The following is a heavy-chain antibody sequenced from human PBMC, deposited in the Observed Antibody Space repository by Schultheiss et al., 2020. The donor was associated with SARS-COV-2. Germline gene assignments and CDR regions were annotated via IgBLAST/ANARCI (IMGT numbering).Heavy chain of an antibody. J-gene: IGHJ6*02. D-gene: IGHD6-19*01. CDR1: GFTFSSYA. V-gene: IGHV3-23*01. CDR2: ISGSGGST. Sequence: GGSLRLSCAASGFTFSSYAMSWVRQAPGKGLEWVSAISGSGGSTYYADSVKGRFTISRDNSKNTLYLQMNSLRAEDTAVYYCAKAQTVAGPDYYYYYGMDVWGQGTTVTVSS. CDR3: AKAQTVAGPDYYYYYGMDV.